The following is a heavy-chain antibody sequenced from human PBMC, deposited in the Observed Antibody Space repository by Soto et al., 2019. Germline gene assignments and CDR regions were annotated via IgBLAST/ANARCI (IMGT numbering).Heavy chain of an antibody. Sequence: PSETLSLTCTVSGGSISSSSYYWGWIRQPPGKGLEWIGSIYYSGSTYYNPSLKSRVTISVDTSKNQFSLKLSSVTAADTAVYNCARHVVFWSVYYPDYGAKETL. CDR3: ARHVVFWSVYYPDY. J-gene: IGHJ4*02. CDR2: IYYSGST. CDR1: GGSISSSSYY. D-gene: IGHD3-3*01. V-gene: IGHV4-39*01.